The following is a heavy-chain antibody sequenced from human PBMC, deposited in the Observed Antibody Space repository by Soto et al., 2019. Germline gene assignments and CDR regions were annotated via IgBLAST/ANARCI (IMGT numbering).Heavy chain of an antibody. CDR1: GVSVTFRGEG. D-gene: IGHD3-9*01. CDR2: ISWDGEK. V-gene: IGHV2-5*02. J-gene: IGHJ4*01. Sequence: TPTRRETGSFSGVSVTFRGEGVGWIRQPPGNALEWLALISWDGEKRYRPSLKTRLTVTKDTSESQVVLTMTNMDPVDTATFFFAQKRSDFLTRLYYLHFWGHGLLVT. CDR3: AQKRSDFLTRLYYLHF.